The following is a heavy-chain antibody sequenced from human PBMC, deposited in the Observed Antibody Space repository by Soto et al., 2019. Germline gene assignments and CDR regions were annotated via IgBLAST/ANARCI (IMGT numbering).Heavy chain of an antibody. V-gene: IGHV4-4*02. CDR1: GGSISSSHW. Sequence: PSETLSRTCAVSGGSISSSHWWSWVRQPPGKGLEWIGEIHHSGNSNYNPSLESRVTMSVDKSKNQFSLTLTSVTAADTAVYYCASLWFGELLKEGSWSDPWGQGTLVTVSS. J-gene: IGHJ5*02. CDR2: IHHSGNS. D-gene: IGHD3-10*01. CDR3: ASLWFGELLKEGSWSDP.